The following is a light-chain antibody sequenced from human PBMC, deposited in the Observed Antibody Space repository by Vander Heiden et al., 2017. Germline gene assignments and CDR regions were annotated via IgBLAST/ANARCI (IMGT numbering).Light chain of an antibody. V-gene: IGLV1-40*01. Sequence: SALTPPPSVSGAPGPRVTISCPASSSNIGAGDEVHWYQQLPGTAPKLLIYGNSNRPSGVPDRFSGSKSGTSASLAITGLQAEDEADYYCQSYDSSLSGYVFGTGTKVTVL. J-gene: IGLJ1*01. CDR2: GNS. CDR1: SSNIGAGDE. CDR3: QSYDSSLSGYV.